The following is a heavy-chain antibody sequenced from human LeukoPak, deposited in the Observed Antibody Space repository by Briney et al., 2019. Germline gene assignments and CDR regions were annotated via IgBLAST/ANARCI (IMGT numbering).Heavy chain of an antibody. D-gene: IGHD3-9*01. CDR1: GFTFSSYA. Sequence: GVSLRLSCAASGFTFSSYAMHWVRQAPGKGLEWVAVISYDGSNKYYADSVKGRFTISRDNSKNTLYLQMNSLRAEDTAVYYCARDVLLRYFDSQCVAPYYFDYWGQGTLVTVSS. V-gene: IGHV3-30-3*01. J-gene: IGHJ4*02. CDR3: ARDVLLRYFDSQCVAPYYFDY. CDR2: ISYDGSNK.